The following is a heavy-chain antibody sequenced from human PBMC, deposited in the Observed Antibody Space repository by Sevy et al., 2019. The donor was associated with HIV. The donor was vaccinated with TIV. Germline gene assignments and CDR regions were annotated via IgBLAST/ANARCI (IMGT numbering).Heavy chain of an antibody. CDR2: IKQDGSQK. D-gene: IGHD1-26*01. V-gene: IGHV3-7*01. CDR3: ARKVGDM. Sequence: GSLRLSCAASGFTFSDYWMSWVRQAPGKGLEWVANIKQDGSQKYLVDSVKGRFTISRDNAKNSLYLQVDNLRAEDTAVYYCARKVGDMWGQGTMVTVSS. CDR1: GFTFSDYW. J-gene: IGHJ3*01.